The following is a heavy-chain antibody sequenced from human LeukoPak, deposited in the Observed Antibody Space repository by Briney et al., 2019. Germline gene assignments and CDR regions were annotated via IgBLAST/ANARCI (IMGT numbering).Heavy chain of an antibody. CDR3: ATPHGRGYSYGRFDY. J-gene: IGHJ4*02. CDR1: CAYFQCYF. CDR2: INQSGNT. Sequence: SETLSLTYCLWCAYFQCYFLLCLRQPPGRGLEWIGEINQSGNTNYNPSLKSRVTISVDTPKNQFSLKLSSVTAADTAVYYCATPHGRGYSYGRFDYWGQGTLVTVSS. V-gene: IGHV4-34*01. D-gene: IGHD5-18*01.